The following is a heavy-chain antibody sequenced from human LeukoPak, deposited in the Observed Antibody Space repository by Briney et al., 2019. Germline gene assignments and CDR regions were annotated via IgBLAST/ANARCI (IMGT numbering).Heavy chain of an antibody. Sequence: PSETLSLTCTVSGGSISSYYWSWIRQPPGKGLEWIGYIYYSGSTNYNPSLKSRVTISVDTSKNQFSLKLSSVTAADTAVYYCARLLWIAAAASFDYWGQGTLVTVSS. CDR1: GGSISSYY. CDR2: IYYSGST. V-gene: IGHV4-59*08. D-gene: IGHD6-13*01. J-gene: IGHJ4*02. CDR3: ARLLWIAAAASFDY.